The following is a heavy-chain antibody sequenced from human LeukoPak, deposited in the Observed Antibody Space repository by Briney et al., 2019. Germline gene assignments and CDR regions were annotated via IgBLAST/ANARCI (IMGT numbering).Heavy chain of an antibody. D-gene: IGHD7-27*01. V-gene: IGHV1-2*02. CDR3: ARDPGANYFAY. Sequence: GAPPKVSCKASGYIFTSYYIHWVRHAPGQGLEWMGWINPNSGVTNYAQKLQGSVTMAGDPSINTTYMELRRVRSDDTAMYYCARDPGANYFAYWGQGTLVTVSS. CDR1: GYIFTSYY. CDR2: INPNSGVT. J-gene: IGHJ4*02.